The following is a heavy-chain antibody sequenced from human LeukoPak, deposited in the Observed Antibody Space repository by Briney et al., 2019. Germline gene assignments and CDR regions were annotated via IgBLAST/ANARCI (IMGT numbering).Heavy chain of an antibody. V-gene: IGHV4-34*01. J-gene: IGHJ4*02. D-gene: IGHD2-15*01. CDR2: SNQSGST. CDR1: GGSFSGYY. CDR3: ARPIGARYCSGGSCYSRGVRFDY. Sequence: SETLSLTCAVYGGSFSGYYWSWIRQPPGKGLEWIGESNQSGSTNYNPSLKSRVTISVDTSKNQCSRKRSSVPAPDTAVYYCARPIGARYCSGGSCYSRGVRFDYWGQGTLVTVSS.